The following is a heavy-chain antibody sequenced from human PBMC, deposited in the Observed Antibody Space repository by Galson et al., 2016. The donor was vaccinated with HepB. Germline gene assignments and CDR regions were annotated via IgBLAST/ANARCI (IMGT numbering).Heavy chain of an antibody. J-gene: IGHJ3*02. CDR2: IYYSGNT. Sequence: SETLSLTCTVSGGSISSGSHYWGWIRQPPGKGLEWIGSIYYSGNTHYNPSPKSRVTISVDTSKNQSALKLNSVTAAETAVYFWARREGVHYSDRSDLADDAFNIWGQGTMVTVSS. V-gene: IGHV4-39*01. CDR1: GGSISSGSHY. D-gene: IGHD3-22*01. CDR3: ARREGVHYSDRSDLADDAFNI.